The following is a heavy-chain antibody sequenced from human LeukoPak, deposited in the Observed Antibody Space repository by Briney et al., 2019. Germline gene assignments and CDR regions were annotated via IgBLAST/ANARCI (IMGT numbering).Heavy chain of an antibody. CDR1: GFTFSSYA. V-gene: IGHV3-23*01. CDR2: ISGSGGST. D-gene: IGHD6-19*01. CDR3: AKDGLAQGDYFDY. J-gene: IGHJ4*02. Sequence: PGGSLRLSCAASGFTFSSYAMSGVRQAPGKGLEWVSAISGSGGSTYYADSVKGRFTISRDNSKNTLYLQMNSLRAEDTAVYYCAKDGLAQGDYFDYWGQGTLVTVSS.